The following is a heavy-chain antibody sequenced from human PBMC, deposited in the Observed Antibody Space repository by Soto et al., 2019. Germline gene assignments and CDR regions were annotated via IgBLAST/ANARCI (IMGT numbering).Heavy chain of an antibody. J-gene: IGHJ6*02. CDR2: IYSGGST. Sequence: GGSLRLSCAASGFTVSSNYMSWVRQAPGKGLEWVSVIYSGGSTYYEDSVKGRFTISRDNSKNTLYLQMNSLRAEDTAVYYCARGRGRDFWSGYYPYYYYYGMDVWGQGTTVTVSS. CDR3: ARGRGRDFWSGYYPYYYYYGMDV. CDR1: GFTVSSNY. V-gene: IGHV3-53*01. D-gene: IGHD3-3*01.